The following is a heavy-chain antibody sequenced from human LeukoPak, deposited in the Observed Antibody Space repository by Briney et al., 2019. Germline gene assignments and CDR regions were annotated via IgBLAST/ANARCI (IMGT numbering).Heavy chain of an antibody. D-gene: IGHD1-26*01. CDR1: GDSISSINNY. V-gene: IGHV4-30-4*01. CDR3: ATDKWVKAGNSWLHYGMDV. CDR2: IFYSGDT. J-gene: IGHJ6*02. Sequence: SETLSLTCIVSGDSISSINNYWTWIRQPPGKGLEWIGYIFYSGDTYYNPARKSRVSILLEKSKNQFSLRLPSVTDATTAVYYCATDKWVKAGNSWLHYGMDVWGQGTTVTVSS.